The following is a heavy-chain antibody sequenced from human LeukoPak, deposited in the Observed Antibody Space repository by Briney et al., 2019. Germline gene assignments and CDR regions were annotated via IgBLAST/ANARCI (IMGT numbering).Heavy chain of an antibody. J-gene: IGHJ4*02. Sequence: SETLSLTCTVSGGSISSGGYSWSWIRQPPGKGLEWIGYIYHSGSTYYNPSLKSRVTISVDRSKNQFSLKLSSVTAADTAVYYCARGDIVATRDWGQGTLVTVSS. CDR2: IYHSGST. V-gene: IGHV4-30-2*01. CDR3: ARGDIVATRD. D-gene: IGHD5-12*01. CDR1: GGSISSGGYS.